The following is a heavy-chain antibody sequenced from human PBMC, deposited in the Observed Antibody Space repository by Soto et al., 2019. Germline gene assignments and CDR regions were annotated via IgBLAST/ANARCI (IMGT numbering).Heavy chain of an antibody. Sequence: VKVSCKASGGTFSSYAISWVRQAPGHGIEWMGGIIPIFGTANYAQKFQGRVTITADESTSTAYMELSSPRSEYMAVSECASRYCSGGSCDYVTRDNWFDPWGQGTLVTVSS. V-gene: IGHV1-69*01. CDR3: ASRYCSGGSCDYVTRDNWFDP. CDR1: GGTFSSYA. J-gene: IGHJ5*02. D-gene: IGHD2-15*01. CDR2: IIPIFGTA.